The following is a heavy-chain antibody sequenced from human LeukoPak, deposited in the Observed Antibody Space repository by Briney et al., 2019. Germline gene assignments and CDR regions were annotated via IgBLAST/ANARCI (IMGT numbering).Heavy chain of an antibody. CDR3: ARASYQPLRVLFGY. CDR1: GGSISSSSYY. Sequence: SETLSLTCTVSGGSISSSSYYWGWIRQPPGKGLEWIGSIYYSGSTYYNPSLKSRVTISVDTSKNQFSLKLSSVTAADTAVYYCARASYQPLRVLFGYWGQGTLVTVSS. CDR2: IYYSGST. J-gene: IGHJ4*02. V-gene: IGHV4-39*01. D-gene: IGHD2-2*01.